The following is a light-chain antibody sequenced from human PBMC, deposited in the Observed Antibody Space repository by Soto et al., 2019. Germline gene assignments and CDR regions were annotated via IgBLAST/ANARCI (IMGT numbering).Light chain of an antibody. Sequence: QPVLTHPASVSGSPGQSITISCTGTSRDFGSYNLVSWYQHHPGKAPKLMLYEVSKRPSGVSNRFSGSKSGNTASLTISGLQAEDEADYFCCSYAGSSTYVVFGGGTKVTVL. J-gene: IGLJ2*01. CDR1: SRDFGSYNL. CDR3: CSYAGSSTYVV. V-gene: IGLV2-23*02. CDR2: EVS.